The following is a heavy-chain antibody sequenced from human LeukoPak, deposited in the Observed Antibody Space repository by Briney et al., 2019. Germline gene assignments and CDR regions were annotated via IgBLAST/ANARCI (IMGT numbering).Heavy chain of an antibody. D-gene: IGHD6-13*01. Sequence: ASVTVSFKASGYTFATYGFCWVRQAPGHGLEWMWWISANTGKTDYAQKFQGRVTMTTDTSTSTAYMELRSLRPDDTAVYYCAKVAGDRMDYWGQGTLLTVSS. CDR2: ISANTGKT. CDR1: GYTFATYG. V-gene: IGHV1-18*01. CDR3: AKVAGDRMDY. J-gene: IGHJ4*02.